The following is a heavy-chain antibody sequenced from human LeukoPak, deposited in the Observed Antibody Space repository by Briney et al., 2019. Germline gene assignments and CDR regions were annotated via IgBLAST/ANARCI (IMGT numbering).Heavy chain of an antibody. CDR2: ISAYNGNT. Sequence: ASVKVSCKASGYTFTSYGISWVRQAPGQGLEWMRWISAYNGNTNYAQKLQGRVTMTTDTSTSTAYMELRSLRSDDTAVYYCARDRGGNGPYYFDYWGQGTLVTVSS. CDR1: GYTFTSYG. J-gene: IGHJ4*02. CDR3: ARDRGGNGPYYFDY. D-gene: IGHD2-15*01. V-gene: IGHV1-18*01.